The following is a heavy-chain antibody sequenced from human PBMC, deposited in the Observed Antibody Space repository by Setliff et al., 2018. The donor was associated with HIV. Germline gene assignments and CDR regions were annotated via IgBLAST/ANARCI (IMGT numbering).Heavy chain of an antibody. CDR1: GGTFSSYV. CDR3: AKPFGSDGSRQLDS. Sequence: ASVKVSCKASGGTFSSYVISWVRQAPGQGPEWMGGIIPNSGNTGYAQKFQGRVTMTRNTSISTAYMELSSLRSDDTAIYYCAKPFGSDGSRQLDSWGQGTLVTVSS. D-gene: IGHD2-15*01. V-gene: IGHV1-8*02. J-gene: IGHJ4*02. CDR2: IIPNSGNT.